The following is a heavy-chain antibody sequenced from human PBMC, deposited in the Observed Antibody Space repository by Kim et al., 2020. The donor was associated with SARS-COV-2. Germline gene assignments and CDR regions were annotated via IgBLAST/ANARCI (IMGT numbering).Heavy chain of an antibody. D-gene: IGHD1-26*01. V-gene: IGHV1-2*02. Sequence: GKNYEQKLQGRVTMTRDTSISTAYMELSRLGSDDTAVYYCAREPSGSYDYWGQGTLVTVSS. J-gene: IGHJ4*02. CDR2: GK. CDR3: AREPSGSYDY.